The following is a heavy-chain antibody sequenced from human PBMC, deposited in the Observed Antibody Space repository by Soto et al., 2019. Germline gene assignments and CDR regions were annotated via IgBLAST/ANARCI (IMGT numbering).Heavy chain of an antibody. Sequence: PGESLKISCKGSGYSFTSYWIGWVRQMPGKGLEWMGIIYPGDSDTRYSPSFQGQVTISADKSISTAYLQWSSLKASDTAMYYCARHQTGTTGTPGYYYYYMDVWGKGTTVTVSS. J-gene: IGHJ6*03. V-gene: IGHV5-51*01. CDR1: GYSFTSYW. CDR2: IYPGDSDT. CDR3: ARHQTGTTGTPGYYYYYMDV. D-gene: IGHD1-7*01.